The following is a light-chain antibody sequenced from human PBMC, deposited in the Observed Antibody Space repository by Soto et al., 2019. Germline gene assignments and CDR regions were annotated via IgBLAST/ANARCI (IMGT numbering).Light chain of an antibody. CDR3: TKSTLLPRT. V-gene: IGKV2-30*01. J-gene: IGKJ1*01. CDR2: KVS. CDR1: QSLVSNDGNTY. Sequence: DVVMTQSPLSLPVTLGQPASISCRSSQSLVSNDGNTYLNWYQQRPGQSPRRLIYKVSNRDSGVPDRFSGSGSGTDFTLKISRVEAVYVVVYCCTKSTLLPRTFVHGTKV.